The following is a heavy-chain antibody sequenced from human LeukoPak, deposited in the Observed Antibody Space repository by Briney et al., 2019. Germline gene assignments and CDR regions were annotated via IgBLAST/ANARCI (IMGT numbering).Heavy chain of an antibody. D-gene: IGHD1-26*01. J-gene: IGHJ4*02. CDR2: ISWNSGSI. Sequence: GMSLRLFCAASGFTFDDYAVHGVRQATGKGLEWVSGISWNSGSIGYADSVKRRFTISSDNAKTSLYLQMNSLRAEAMALYYCTKQARSYYFDYWGQGTLVTVSS. CDR1: GFTFDDYA. CDR3: TKQARSYYFDY. V-gene: IGHV3-9*03.